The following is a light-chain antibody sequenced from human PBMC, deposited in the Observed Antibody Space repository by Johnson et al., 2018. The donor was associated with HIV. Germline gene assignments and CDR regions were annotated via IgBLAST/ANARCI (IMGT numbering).Light chain of an antibody. CDR3: GTWDTSLSAGI. CDR2: ENS. CDR1: SSNIGNKY. Sequence: QSVLTQPPSVSAAPGQKVTISCSGSSSNIGNKYVSWYQQLPGTAPKLLIYENSKRPSGIPDRFSGPKSGTSATLGITGLQTGDEADYYCGTWDTSLSAGIFGPGTKVTVL. J-gene: IGLJ1*01. V-gene: IGLV1-51*02.